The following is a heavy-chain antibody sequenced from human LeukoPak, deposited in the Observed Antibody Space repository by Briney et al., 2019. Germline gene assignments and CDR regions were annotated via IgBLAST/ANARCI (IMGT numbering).Heavy chain of an antibody. D-gene: IGHD3-22*01. CDR3: ARDGYYDSSGYPLGAFGI. Sequence: GGSLRLSCAASGFTVSSNYMSWVRQAPGKGLEWVSVIYSGGSTYYADSVKGRFTISRDNPKNTLYLQMNSLRAEDTAVYYCARDGYYDSSGYPLGAFGIWGQGTMVTVSS. V-gene: IGHV3-53*01. CDR1: GFTVSSNY. CDR2: IYSGGST. J-gene: IGHJ3*02.